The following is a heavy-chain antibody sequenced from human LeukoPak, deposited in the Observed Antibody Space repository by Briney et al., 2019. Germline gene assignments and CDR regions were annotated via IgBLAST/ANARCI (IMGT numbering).Heavy chain of an antibody. CDR3: ATFNSFGNDY. J-gene: IGHJ4*02. CDR2: IDTDGRPA. V-gene: IGHV3-74*01. D-gene: IGHD5-18*01. CDR1: GFTSSRFW. Sequence: GGSLRLSCAASGFTSSRFWMHCVRQPPGKGLVWVSRIDTDGRPATYADFVRGRFTISRDKAKKTVYLQINSLRAEDTAVYYCATFNSFGNDYWREGVLVTVSS.